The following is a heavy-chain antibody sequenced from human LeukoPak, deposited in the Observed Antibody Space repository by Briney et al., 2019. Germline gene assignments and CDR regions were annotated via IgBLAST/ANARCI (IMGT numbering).Heavy chain of an antibody. CDR3: ARSTVTTFGDY. D-gene: IGHD4-17*01. CDR1: GGSFSGYY. CDR2: IYYSGST. V-gene: IGHV4-59*08. Sequence: SETLSLTCAVYGGSFSGYYWSWIRQPPGKGLEWIGYIYYSGSTNYNPSLKSRVTISVDTSKNQFSLKLSSVTAADTAVYYCARSTVTTFGDYWGQGTLVTVSS. J-gene: IGHJ4*02.